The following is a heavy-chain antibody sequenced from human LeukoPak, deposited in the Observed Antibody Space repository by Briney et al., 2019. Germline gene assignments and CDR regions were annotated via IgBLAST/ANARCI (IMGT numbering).Heavy chain of an antibody. V-gene: IGHV4-59*08. CDR2: IYYSGRT. Sequence: PSETLSLTCAVYGGSFSGYYWSWIRQPPGKGLEWIGYIYYSGRTNYNPSLKSRVTISEDTSKHQFSLKLSSVTAADTAVYYCARQVQLYYFDYWGQGILVTVSS. CDR1: GGSFSGYY. CDR3: ARQVQLYYFDY. J-gene: IGHJ4*02. D-gene: IGHD3-10*01.